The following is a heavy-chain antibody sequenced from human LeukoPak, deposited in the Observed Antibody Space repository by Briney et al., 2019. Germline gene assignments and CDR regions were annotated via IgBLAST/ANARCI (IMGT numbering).Heavy chain of an antibody. V-gene: IGHV1-2*02. Sequence: ASVKVSCKASGYSCIGYYVHWVRQAPGQGLEWMGWMNPNSGGTNYAQKFQGRVTMTRDTSISTAYMELSSLRSDDTAVYYCARAPVGGPLRFFDYWGQGTLVTVSS. CDR1: GYSCIGYY. CDR3: ARAPVGGPLRFFDY. D-gene: IGHD3-3*01. J-gene: IGHJ4*02. CDR2: MNPNSGGT.